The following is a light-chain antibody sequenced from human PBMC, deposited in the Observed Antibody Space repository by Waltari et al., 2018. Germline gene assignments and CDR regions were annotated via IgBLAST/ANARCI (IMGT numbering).Light chain of an antibody. J-gene: IGLJ1*01. V-gene: IGLV2-14*03. Sequence: QSALTQPASVAGSPGQSITTSCTGPSRAVGAYNYVCWYQQYPGKAPKVMIYDASNRPSGVSNRFSGSKSGNTASLTISGLQAEDEADYYCTSYTGTTTVFGTGTMVTVL. CDR2: DAS. CDR3: TSYTGTTTV. CDR1: SRAVGAYNY.